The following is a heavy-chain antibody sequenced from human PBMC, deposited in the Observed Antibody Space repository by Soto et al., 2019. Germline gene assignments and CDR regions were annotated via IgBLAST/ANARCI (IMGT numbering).Heavy chain of an antibody. V-gene: IGHV3-33*01. J-gene: IGHJ4*02. Sequence: QVHLVESGGGVVQPGRSLRLSCAASGFTFSSYDMHWVRQAPGKGLEWVAAIWYDGSYKYYADSVKGRFTISRDNSENTLYLQMNILRAEDTAVYYCATRVSGYVDFWGQGTLVTVSS. CDR1: GFTFSSYD. D-gene: IGHD6-25*01. CDR3: ATRVSGYVDF. CDR2: IWYDGSYK.